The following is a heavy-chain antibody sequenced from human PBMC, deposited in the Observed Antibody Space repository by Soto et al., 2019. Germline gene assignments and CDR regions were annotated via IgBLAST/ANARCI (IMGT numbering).Heavy chain of an antibody. V-gene: IGHV1-69*01. CDR2: IIPIFGTA. Sequence: QVQLVQSGAEVKKPGSSVKVSCKASGGTFSSYAISWVRQAPGQGLEWMGGIIPIFGTANYAQKFPGRVTITADESTSTAYMELSSLRSEHTAVYYCARDHPPLTRSLRYFDYWGQGTLVTVSS. CDR1: GGTFSSYA. CDR3: ARDHPPLTRSLRYFDY. D-gene: IGHD7-27*01. J-gene: IGHJ4*02.